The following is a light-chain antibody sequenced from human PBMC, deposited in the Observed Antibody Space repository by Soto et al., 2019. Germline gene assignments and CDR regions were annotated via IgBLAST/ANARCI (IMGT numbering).Light chain of an antibody. CDR2: DGS. Sequence: QSALTQPASVSGSPGQSITISCTGTSSDVGSYNVVSWYQQHPGKAPKLMIYDGSNRPSGVSNRFSGSKSGNTASLTISGCQQADEAAYYCCSYEGSSTTAVFGGGTQLTVL. V-gene: IGLV2-23*01. CDR3: CSYEGSSTTAV. J-gene: IGLJ7*01. CDR1: SSDVGSYNV.